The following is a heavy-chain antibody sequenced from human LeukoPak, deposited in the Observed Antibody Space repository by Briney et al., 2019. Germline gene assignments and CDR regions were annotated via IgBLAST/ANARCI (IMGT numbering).Heavy chain of an antibody. J-gene: IGHJ4*02. CDR1: GFTVSSHY. V-gene: IGHV3-53*01. CDR2: IYSSGSA. CDR3: ARGPYSSGWYGLDY. Sequence: GGSLRLSCAASGFTVSSHYMSWVRQAPGKGLEQVSVIYSSGSAYYADSVKGRFTISRDNSKNTLYLQMNSLRAEDTAVYYCARGPYSSGWYGLDYWGQGTLVTVSS. D-gene: IGHD6-19*01.